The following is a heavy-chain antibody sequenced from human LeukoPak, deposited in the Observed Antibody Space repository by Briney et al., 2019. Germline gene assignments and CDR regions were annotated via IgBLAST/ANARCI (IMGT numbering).Heavy chain of an antibody. J-gene: IGHJ4*02. CDR2: IFYTGST. CDR3: ARGRGLGVVSPYFDY. D-gene: IGHD3-3*01. V-gene: IGHV4-31*03. Sequence: SETLSLTCTVSGGSLSSGSSYWSWIRQHPGKGLEWIGYIFYTGSTYYNPSLNSRINISVVTSKNQFSLQLSSVTAADTAVYYCARGRGLGVVSPYFDYWGQGTLVTVSS. CDR1: GGSLSSGSSY.